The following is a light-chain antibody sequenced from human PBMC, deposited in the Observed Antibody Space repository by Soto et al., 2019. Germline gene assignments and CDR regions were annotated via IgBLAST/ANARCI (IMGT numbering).Light chain of an antibody. CDR3: NSYTSNSNPYV. V-gene: IGLV2-14*01. Sequence: QSALTQPASVSGSLGQSITISCTGTNSDVGGFRYVSWFQQHPGKAPKLIIYEATYRLSGVSARFSGSKSGNTASLTISGLQAEDEADYYCNSYTSNSNPYVFGTGTKVTVL. CDR2: EAT. CDR1: NSDVGGFRY. J-gene: IGLJ1*01.